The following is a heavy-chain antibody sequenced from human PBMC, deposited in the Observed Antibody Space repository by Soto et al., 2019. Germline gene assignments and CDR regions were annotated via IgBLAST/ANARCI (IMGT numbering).Heavy chain of an antibody. CDR2: IYPGDSDT. CDR1: GYTFTNYW. Sequence: GESLPISCKGSGYTFTNYWVGWVRQMPGKGLEWMGIIYPGDSDTKYNPSFQGQVTISADKSITTTYLQWSSLKASDTAIYYCAASIFYYGMDVWGQGTTVTVSS. V-gene: IGHV5-51*01. J-gene: IGHJ6*02. CDR3: AASIFYYGMDV.